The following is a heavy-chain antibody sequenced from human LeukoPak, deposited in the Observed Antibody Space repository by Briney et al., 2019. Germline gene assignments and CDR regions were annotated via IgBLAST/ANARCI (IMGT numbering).Heavy chain of an antibody. CDR1: GFTFDDYA. J-gene: IGHJ4*02. V-gene: IGHV3-9*03. Sequence: GRSLRLSCAASGFTFDDYAMHWVRQAPGKGLEWVSGISWNSGSIGYADSVKGRFTISRDNAKNSLYLQMNSLRAEDMALYYCAKDSSWEPTFFDYWGQGTLVTVSS. CDR3: AKDSSWEPTFFDY. D-gene: IGHD1-26*01. CDR2: ISWNSGSI.